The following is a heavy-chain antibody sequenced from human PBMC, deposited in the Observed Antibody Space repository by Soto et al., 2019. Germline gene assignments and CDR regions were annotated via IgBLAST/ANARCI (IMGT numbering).Heavy chain of an antibody. J-gene: IGHJ4*02. CDR2: ISYDGSNK. V-gene: IGHV3-30*03. D-gene: IGHD3-10*01. Sequence: QVQLVESGGGVVQPGRSLRLSCAASGFTFSSYGMYWVRQAPGKGLEWVAVISYDGSNKYYADSVKGRFTISRDNSKNTLYLQMNSLRAEDTAVYYCAIGVTPDYWGQGTLVTVSS. CDR3: AIGVTPDY. CDR1: GFTFSSYG.